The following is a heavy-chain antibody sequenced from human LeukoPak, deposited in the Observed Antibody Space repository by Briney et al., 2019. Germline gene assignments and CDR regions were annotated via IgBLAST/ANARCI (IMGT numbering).Heavy chain of an antibody. Sequence: GASVKVSCKASGYTFTSYGISWVRQAPGQGLEWMGWISAYNGNTNYAQKLQGRVTMTTDTSISTAYMELSRLRSDDTAVYYCARARGTLPSSYSSSWSSHYNWFDPWGQGTLVTVSS. CDR2: ISAYNGNT. V-gene: IGHV1-18*01. D-gene: IGHD6-13*01. J-gene: IGHJ5*02. CDR3: ARARGTLPSSYSSSWSSHYNWFDP. CDR1: GYTFTSYG.